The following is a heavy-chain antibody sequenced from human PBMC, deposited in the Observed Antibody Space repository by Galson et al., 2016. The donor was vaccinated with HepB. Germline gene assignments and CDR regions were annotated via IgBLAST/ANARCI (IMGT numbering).Heavy chain of an antibody. CDR3: ARESLYCSGGNCYSPLGDY. CDR1: GYTFINYG. CDR2: ISVDIGNT. V-gene: IGHV1-18*04. J-gene: IGHJ4*02. Sequence: SLKVSCKASGYTFINYGISWVRQAPGQGLEWMGWISVDIGNTNYAQKLQDRVTMTTDTSTSTAYMELRSLRSDDTAVYYCARESLYCSGGNCYSPLGDYWGQGTLVTVSS. D-gene: IGHD2-15*01.